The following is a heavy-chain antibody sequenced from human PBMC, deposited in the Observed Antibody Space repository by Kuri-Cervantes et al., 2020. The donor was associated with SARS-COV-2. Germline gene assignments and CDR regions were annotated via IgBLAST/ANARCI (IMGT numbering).Heavy chain of an antibody. J-gene: IGHJ4*02. V-gene: IGHV3-30*04. D-gene: IGHD3-16*01. Sequence: GESLKISCTASDFAFTNYPMHWVRQAPGKGLEWVALISYDGRKINYSESVKGRFTISRDNSQRALYLQMDSLTPEDTAIYYCVRELAPGGSRLDYWGQGTLVTVSS. CDR2: ISYDGRKI. CDR3: VRELAPGGSRLDY. CDR1: DFAFTNYP.